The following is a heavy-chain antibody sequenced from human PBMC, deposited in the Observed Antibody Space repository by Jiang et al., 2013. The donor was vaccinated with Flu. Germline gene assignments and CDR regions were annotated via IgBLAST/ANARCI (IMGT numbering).Heavy chain of an antibody. CDR2: IYTSGST. D-gene: IGHD3-3*01. J-gene: IGHJ6*01. CDR1: GGSISSGSYY. V-gene: IGHV4-61*02. CDR3: ARDPEITIFGVVIKVGYGMDV. Sequence: GSGLVKPSQTLSLTCTVSGGSISSGSYYWSWIRQPAGKGLEWIGRIYTSGSTNYNPSLKSRVTISVDTSKNQFSLKLSSVTAADTAVYYCARDPEITIFGVVIKVGYGMDVWGPRDHGHRLL.